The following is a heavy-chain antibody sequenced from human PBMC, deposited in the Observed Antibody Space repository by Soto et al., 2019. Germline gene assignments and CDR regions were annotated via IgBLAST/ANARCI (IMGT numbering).Heavy chain of an antibody. D-gene: IGHD3-22*01. J-gene: IGHJ4*02. CDR2: INPSGGST. CDR3: ARAYYYDSSGSRCFDY. Sequence: ASVKVSCKASGYTFTSYYMHWVRQAPGQGLEWMGIINPSGGSTSYAQKFQGRVTMTRDTSTSTVYMELSSLRSEDTAVYYCARAYYYDSSGSRCFDYWGQGTLVTVSS. V-gene: IGHV1-46*03. CDR1: GYTFTSYY.